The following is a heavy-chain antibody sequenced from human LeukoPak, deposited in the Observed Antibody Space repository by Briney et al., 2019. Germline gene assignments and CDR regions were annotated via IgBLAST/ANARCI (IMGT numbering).Heavy chain of an antibody. CDR2: TYYRSKWYN. D-gene: IGHD5-12*01. CDR1: GDSVSSNSAV. CDR3: ARDKGAAISVFDI. J-gene: IGHJ3*02. V-gene: IGHV6-1*01. Sequence: SQTLSLTCAISGDSVSSNSAVWNWLRQSPSRGLEWLGRTYYRSKWYNDYAVTVKSRITVNPDTSKNQFSLQLSSVTPEDTAMYYCARDKGAAISVFDIWGQGTMVTVSS.